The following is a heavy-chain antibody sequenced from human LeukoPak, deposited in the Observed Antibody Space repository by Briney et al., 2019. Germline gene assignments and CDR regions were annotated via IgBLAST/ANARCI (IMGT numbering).Heavy chain of an antibody. D-gene: IGHD3-10*01. Sequence: RPSETLSLTCTVSGGSISNYYWSWIRQPPGKGLEWIGYIYYSGATKYNPSLKSRITISVDTSKNQFSLMLSSVTAADTAVYYCARFGITVVRGGKYYFDYWGQGTLVTVSS. J-gene: IGHJ4*02. CDR2: IYYSGAT. CDR3: ARFGITVVRGGKYYFDY. V-gene: IGHV4-59*08. CDR1: GGSISNYY.